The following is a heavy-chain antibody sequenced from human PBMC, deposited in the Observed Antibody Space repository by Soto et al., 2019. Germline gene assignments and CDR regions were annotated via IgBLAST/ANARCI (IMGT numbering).Heavy chain of an antibody. D-gene: IGHD4-17*01. J-gene: IGHJ6*03. CDR1: GFTFSSYS. CDR3: AKRGATVTSFEYYYLDV. Sequence: EVQLVESGGGLVQPGGSLRLSCVASGFTFSSYSMNWVRQAPGGGLEWVSYISAASGTIYYSDSVKGRFRISRDNAQNSLYLQMHSLRAEDTAEYYGAKRGATVTSFEYYYLDVWGKGTTVTVSS. V-gene: IGHV3-48*01. CDR2: ISAASGTI.